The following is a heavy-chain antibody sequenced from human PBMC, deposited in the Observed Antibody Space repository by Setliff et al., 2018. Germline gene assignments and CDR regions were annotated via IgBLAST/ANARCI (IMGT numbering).Heavy chain of an antibody. V-gene: IGHV1-2*02. Sequence: ASVKVSCKASGYTFTGYFIHWVRQAPGQGLEWMGWINPNSGGTNYAQKFQGRVTMTRDTSISTAYMELSRLRSGDTAVYSCARSRPYGGWFDPWGQGTLVTVSS. J-gene: IGHJ5*02. CDR1: GYTFTGYF. CDR2: INPNSGGT. CDR3: ARSRPYGGWFDP. D-gene: IGHD4-17*01.